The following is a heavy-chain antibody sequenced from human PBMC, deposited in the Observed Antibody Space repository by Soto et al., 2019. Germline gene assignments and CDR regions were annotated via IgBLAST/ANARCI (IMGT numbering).Heavy chain of an antibody. V-gene: IGHV1-24*01. CDR3: ARGLGGSNWFDP. CDR2: FDPEGGET. CDR1: GYTLTELS. J-gene: IGHJ5*02. D-gene: IGHD3-16*01. Sequence: ASVKVSCKVSGYTLTELSMHWVRQAPGKGLEWMGGFDPEGGETIYAQKFQGRVTMTRNTSIGTAYMELSSLRSEDTAVYYCARGLGGSNWFDPWGQGTLVTVSS.